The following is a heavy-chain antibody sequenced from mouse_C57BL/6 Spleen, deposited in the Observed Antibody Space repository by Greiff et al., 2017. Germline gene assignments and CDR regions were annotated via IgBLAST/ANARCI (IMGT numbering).Heavy chain of an antibody. J-gene: IGHJ4*01. CDR1: GYTFTSYW. CDR3: AREEGVYYGNPYAMDY. D-gene: IGHD2-1*01. V-gene: IGHV1-52*01. Sequence: QVQLQQPGAELVRPGSSVKLSCKASGYTFTSYWMHWVKQRPIQGLEWIGNIDPSDSETHYNQKFKDKATLTVDKSSSTAYMQLSSLTSEDSAVYYCAREEGVYYGNPYAMDYWGQGTSVTVSS. CDR2: IDPSDSET.